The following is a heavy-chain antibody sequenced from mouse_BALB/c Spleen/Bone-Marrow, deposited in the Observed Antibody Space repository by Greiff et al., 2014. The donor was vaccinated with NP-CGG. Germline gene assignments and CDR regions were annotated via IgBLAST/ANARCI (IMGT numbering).Heavy chain of an antibody. J-gene: IGHJ1*01. V-gene: IGHV3-2*02. D-gene: IGHD1-1*01. CDR1: GYSITSDYA. CDR3: SRGVYYGSSGDWYFDV. Sequence: EVQLQQSGPGLVKPSQSLSLTCTVTGYSITSDYAWNWIRQFPGNKLEWMGYISYSGSTSYNPSLKSRISITRDTSKNQFFLQLKSVTTEDTATYYWSRGVYYGSSGDWYFDVWGAGTTVTVSS. CDR2: ISYSGST.